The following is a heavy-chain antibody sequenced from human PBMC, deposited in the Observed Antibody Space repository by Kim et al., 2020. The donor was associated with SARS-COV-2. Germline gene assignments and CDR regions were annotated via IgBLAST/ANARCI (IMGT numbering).Heavy chain of an antibody. V-gene: IGHV3-23*01. Sequence: SVKGRFTISRDNSKNTLYLQMNSLRAEDTAVYYCAKHIVVVIAIPYYFDDWGQGTLVTVSS. J-gene: IGHJ4*02. D-gene: IGHD2-21*01. CDR3: AKHIVVVIAIPYYFDD.